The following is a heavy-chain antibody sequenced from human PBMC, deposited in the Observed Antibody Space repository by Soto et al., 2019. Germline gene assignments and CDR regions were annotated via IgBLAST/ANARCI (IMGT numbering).Heavy chain of an antibody. CDR3: ARRVCGGDCYSSSFNWFDP. CDR1: GYTFTSYD. D-gene: IGHD2-21*02. J-gene: IGHJ5*02. Sequence: QVQLVQSGAEVKKPGASVKVSCKASGYTFTSYDINWVRQATGQGLEWMGWMNPNSGNTGYAQKFQGRVTMNRNTSISTAYMELSSLRSEDTAVYYCARRVCGGDCYSSSFNWFDPWGQGTLVTVSS. CDR2: MNPNSGNT. V-gene: IGHV1-8*01.